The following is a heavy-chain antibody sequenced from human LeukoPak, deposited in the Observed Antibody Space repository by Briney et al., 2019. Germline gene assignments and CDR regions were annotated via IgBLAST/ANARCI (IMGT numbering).Heavy chain of an antibody. Sequence: ASVKVSCKASGYTFTSYYMHWVRQAPGQGLEWMGIINPSGGSTSYAQKFQGRVTMTRDTSTSTVYMELSSLRSEDTAVYYCARDSTNYDYVWGSYRYWPFDYWGQGTLATVSS. V-gene: IGHV1-46*01. D-gene: IGHD3-16*02. CDR1: GYTFTSYY. J-gene: IGHJ4*02. CDR2: INPSGGST. CDR3: ARDSTNYDYVWGSYRYWPFDY.